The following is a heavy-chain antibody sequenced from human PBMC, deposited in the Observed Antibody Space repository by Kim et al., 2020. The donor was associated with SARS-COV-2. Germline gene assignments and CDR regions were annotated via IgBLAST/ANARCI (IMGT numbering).Heavy chain of an antibody. V-gene: IGHV5-51*01. CDR2: IYPGDSDT. Sequence: GESLQISCKGSGYSFTSYWIGWVRQMPGKGLEWMGIIYPGDSDTRYSPSFQGQVTISADKSISTAYLQWSSLKASDTAMYYCARLEGADIVVVVAAGGRDNWFDPWGQGTLVTVSS. J-gene: IGHJ5*02. D-gene: IGHD2-15*01. CDR3: ARLEGADIVVVVAAGGRDNWFDP. CDR1: GYSFTSYW.